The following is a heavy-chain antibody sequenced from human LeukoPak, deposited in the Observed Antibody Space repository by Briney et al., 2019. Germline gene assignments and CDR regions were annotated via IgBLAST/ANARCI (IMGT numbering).Heavy chain of an antibody. CDR1: GFSFSSYG. D-gene: IGHD2-15*01. V-gene: IGHV3-23*01. CDR3: AKNGDRGAYCSGGSCYPYYYYYMDV. Sequence: GGTLRLSCAPSGFSFSSYGMSWVRQAPGKGLEWVSAIKGLFTISRDNSKNTLYLQMNSLRAEDTVIYYCAKNGDRGAYCSGGSCYPYYYYYMDVWGKGTTVTISS. CDR2: I. J-gene: IGHJ6*03.